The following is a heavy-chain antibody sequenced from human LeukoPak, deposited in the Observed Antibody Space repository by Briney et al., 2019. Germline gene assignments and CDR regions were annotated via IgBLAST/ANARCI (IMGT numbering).Heavy chain of an antibody. CDR2: IYYSGST. V-gene: IGHV4-39*01. CDR1: GGSISSSSYH. D-gene: IGHD3-22*01. CDR3: ARHYYDSSGPTDY. J-gene: IGHJ4*02. Sequence: SETLSLTCTVSGGSISSSSYHWGWIRQPPGKGLEWIGSIYYSGSTYYNPSLESRVTISVDTSKNQFSLKLSSVTAADTAVYYCARHYYDSSGPTDYWGQGTLVTVSS.